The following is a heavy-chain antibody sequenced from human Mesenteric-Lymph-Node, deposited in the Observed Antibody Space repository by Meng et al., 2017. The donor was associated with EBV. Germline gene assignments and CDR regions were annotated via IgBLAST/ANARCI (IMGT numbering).Heavy chain of an antibody. CDR1: GGSVTSGYY. J-gene: IGHJ5*02. CDR3: ARDTAAAGTMVFDT. D-gene: IGHD6-13*01. CDR2: IYDSGIT. Sequence: QVQLQESGPGLVNPSQTLSPTCSVSGGSVTSGYYWSWIRQPLGRGLEWIGYIYDSGITYYNPSLKSRVSISVDTSKNQFSLKLNSVTATDTAVYYCARDTAAAGTMVFDTWGQGTLVTVSS. V-gene: IGHV4-30-4*01.